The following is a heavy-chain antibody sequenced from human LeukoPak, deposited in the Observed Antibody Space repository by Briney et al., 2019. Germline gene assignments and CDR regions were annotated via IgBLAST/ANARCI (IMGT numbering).Heavy chain of an antibody. J-gene: IGHJ3*02. CDR2: FDPEGGET. V-gene: IGHV1-24*01. CDR1: GYTLTDLF. Sequence: GASVKVSCKVSGYTLTDLFMHWVRQAPGKGLEWMGGFDPEGGETIYAQKFQGRVTMTEDTSTDTAYMELSSLRSEDTAVYYCATLYGDYLADAFDIWGQGTMVTVSS. CDR3: ATLYGDYLADAFDI. D-gene: IGHD4-17*01.